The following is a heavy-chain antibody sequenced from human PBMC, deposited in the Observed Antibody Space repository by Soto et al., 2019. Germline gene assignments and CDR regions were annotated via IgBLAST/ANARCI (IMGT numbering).Heavy chain of an antibody. CDR3: AHRHPGINHYYDY. D-gene: IGHD2-21*01. CDR2: LFWDDDT. J-gene: IGHJ4*02. Sequence: QITLKESGPTLVKPTQTLTLTCTFSGFSLSTTGVGVGWIRQPPGKALEWLALLFWDDDTRYSPALERRLSITRDTPKKNVVLTMTNMDPVDTATYFCAHRHPGINHYYDYWGQGTLVTVSS. CDR1: GFSLSTTGVG. V-gene: IGHV2-5*02.